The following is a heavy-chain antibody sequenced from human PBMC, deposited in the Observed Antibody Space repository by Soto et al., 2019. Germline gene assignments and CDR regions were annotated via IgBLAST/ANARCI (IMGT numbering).Heavy chain of an antibody. CDR1: GFTFSSYS. Sequence: GVSLRLSCAASGFTFSSYSMNWVRQAPGKGLEWVSYISSSSSTIYYADSVKGRFTISRDNAKNSLYLQMNSLRDEDTAVYYCARDGSYSSSWGSWYYYGMDVWGQGTTVTVSS. J-gene: IGHJ6*02. D-gene: IGHD6-13*01. CDR2: ISSSSSTI. V-gene: IGHV3-48*02. CDR3: ARDGSYSSSWGSWYYYGMDV.